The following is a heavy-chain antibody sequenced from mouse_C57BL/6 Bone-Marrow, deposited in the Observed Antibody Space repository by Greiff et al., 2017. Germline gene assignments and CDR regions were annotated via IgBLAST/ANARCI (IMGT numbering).Heavy chain of an antibody. CDR2: IHPNSGST. CDR3: ATTTVPAFAY. D-gene: IGHD1-1*01. CDR1: GYTFTSYW. J-gene: IGHJ3*01. Sequence: VQLQQPGAELVKPGASVKLSCKASGYTFTSYWMHWVKQRPGQGLEWIGMIHPNSGSTNYNEKFKSKATLTVAKSSSTAYMQLSSLTSEDSAVSYCATTTVPAFAYWGQGTLVTVSA. V-gene: IGHV1-64*01.